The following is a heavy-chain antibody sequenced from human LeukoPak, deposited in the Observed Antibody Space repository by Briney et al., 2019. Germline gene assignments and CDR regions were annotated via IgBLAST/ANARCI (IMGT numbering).Heavy chain of an antibody. CDR2: INPNSGGA. CDR3: ARDVLGPSGDWLLCSLQFDY. V-gene: IGHV1-2*02. D-gene: IGHD3-9*01. J-gene: IGHJ4*02. Sequence: ASVKVSCKASGYTFTGYYMHWVRQAPGPGLEGMGWINPNSGGANYAQKFQGRVTMTRDTSISTAYMELSRLRSDDTAVYYCARDVLGPSGDWLLCSLQFDYWGQGTLVTVSS. CDR1: GYTFTGYY.